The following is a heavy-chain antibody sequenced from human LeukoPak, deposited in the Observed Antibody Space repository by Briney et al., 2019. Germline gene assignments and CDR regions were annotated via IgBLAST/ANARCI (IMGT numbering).Heavy chain of an antibody. CDR1: GFTFTNYA. Sequence: GGSLRLSCAASGFTFTNYAMSWVRQAPGKGLEWVSAISARGDNTYYADSVKGRFSISRDNSQNTQYLQMNSLRAEDTAIYYCAKAYHYGAGSSFDYWGQGILVTVAS. J-gene: IGHJ4*02. V-gene: IGHV3-23*01. D-gene: IGHD3-10*01. CDR3: AKAYHYGAGSSFDY. CDR2: ISARGDNT.